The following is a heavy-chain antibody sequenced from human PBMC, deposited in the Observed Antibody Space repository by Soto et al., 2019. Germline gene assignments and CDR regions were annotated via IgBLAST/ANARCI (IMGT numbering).Heavy chain of an antibody. CDR2: INPATGAA. D-gene: IGHD3-3*01. V-gene: IGHV1-2*02. Sequence: QLHLVQSGAVVKKPGASVTVSCSASGYPVTAYYMHWVRQAPGRGLEWMGGINPATGAAKYTQTFQGRVTMTRGASSSTVFMELRGRISEDTAAVYFARGGGVGVAGSAAFDMWGQGTLVTVSS. CDR3: ARGGGVGVAGSAAFDM. J-gene: IGHJ3*02. CDR1: GYPVTAYY.